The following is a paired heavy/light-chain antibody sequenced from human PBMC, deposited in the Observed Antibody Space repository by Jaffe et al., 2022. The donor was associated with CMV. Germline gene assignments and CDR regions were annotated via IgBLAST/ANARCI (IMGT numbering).Light chain of an antibody. V-gene: IGKV1-8*01. CDR2: AAS. J-gene: IGKJ2*01. CDR1: QGISSY. CDR3: QQYYSYLPYT. Sequence: AIRITQSPSSLSASTGDRVTITCRASQGISSYLAWYQQKPGKAPKLLIYAASTLQSGVPSRFSGSGSGTDFTLTISCLQSEDFATYYCQQYYSYLPYTFGQGTKLEIK.
Heavy chain of an antibody. D-gene: IGHD6-13*01. CDR2: IIPIFGTA. CDR1: GGTFSSYA. J-gene: IGHJ5*02. CDR3: ARVPNPGSSWFVGGWFDP. Sequence: QVQLVQSGAEVKKPGSSVKVSCKASGGTFSSYAISWVRQAPGQGLEWMGGIIPIFGTANYAQKFQGRVTITADESTSTAYMELSSLRSEDTAVYYCARVPNPGSSWFVGGWFDPWGQGTLVTVSS. V-gene: IGHV1-69*01.